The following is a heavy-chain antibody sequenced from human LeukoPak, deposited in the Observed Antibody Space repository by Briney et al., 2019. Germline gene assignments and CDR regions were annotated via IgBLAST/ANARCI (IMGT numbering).Heavy chain of an antibody. D-gene: IGHD6-6*01. Sequence: PGGSLRLSCAASGFTFSSYAMSWIRQAPGKGLEWVSAISGSGGSTYYADSVKGRFTISRDNSKNTLYLQMNSLRAEDTAVYYCAKSPGAARPSPRLAFDIWGQGTMVTVSS. CDR3: AKSPGAARPSPRLAFDI. J-gene: IGHJ3*02. V-gene: IGHV3-23*01. CDR2: ISGSGGST. CDR1: GFTFSSYA.